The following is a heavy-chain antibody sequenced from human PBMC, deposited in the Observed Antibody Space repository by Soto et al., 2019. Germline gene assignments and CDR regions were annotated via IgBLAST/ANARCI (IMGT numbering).Heavy chain of an antibody. V-gene: IGHV3-30*18. D-gene: IGHD2-2*01. CDR1: GFTFSSYG. Sequence: GGSLRLSCAASGFTFSSYGMHWVRQAPGKGLEWVAVISYDGSNKYYADSVKGRFTISRDNSKNTLYLQMNSLRAEDTAVYYCAKDRSYCSSTSCLIDYWGQGTLVTVSS. CDR3: AKDRSYCSSTSCLIDY. J-gene: IGHJ4*02. CDR2: ISYDGSNK.